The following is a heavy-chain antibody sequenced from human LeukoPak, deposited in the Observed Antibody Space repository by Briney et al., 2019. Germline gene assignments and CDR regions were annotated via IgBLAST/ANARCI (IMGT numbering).Heavy chain of an antibody. V-gene: IGHV1-24*01. CDR2: FDPEDGET. Sequence: ASVKVSCTFSGYTLTELSMHWVRQAPGKGLEWMGGFDPEDGETIYAQKFQGRVTITADESTSTAYMELSSLRSEDTAVYYCAREPADGSGSYYLRLGYWGQGTLVTVSS. J-gene: IGHJ4*02. D-gene: IGHD3-10*01. CDR1: GYTLTELS. CDR3: AREPADGSGSYYLRLGY.